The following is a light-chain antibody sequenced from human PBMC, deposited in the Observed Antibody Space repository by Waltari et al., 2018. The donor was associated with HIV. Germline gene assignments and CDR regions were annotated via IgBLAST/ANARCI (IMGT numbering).Light chain of an antibody. V-gene: IGKV3-20*01. CDR2: GTS. Sequence: EIVLTQSPGTLSLSPGDRATLSCRASQSVTSSFLSWYQQKPGQAPRLLIHGTSSRPTGIPDMFSGGGSGTDFTLTISRLEPEDFAVYYCQQYGSSPLTFGGGTKVDIK. J-gene: IGKJ4*01. CDR1: QSVTSSF. CDR3: QQYGSSPLT.